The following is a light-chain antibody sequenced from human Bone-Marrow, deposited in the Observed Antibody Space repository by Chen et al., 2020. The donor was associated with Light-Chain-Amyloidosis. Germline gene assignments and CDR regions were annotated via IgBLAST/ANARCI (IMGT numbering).Light chain of an antibody. V-gene: IGLV2-14*01. J-gene: IGLJ1*01. CDR3: SSFTSSSSYV. CDR2: AVS. CDR1: SGDVGTYNY. Sequence: QSALPQPAPVSGSPGQSIPIPSTGTSGDVGTYNYVSWYQQHPGKAPKVMIYAVSNRPSGVSNRFSSSKSGNTASLTISGLQAEDEADYYCSSFTSSSSYVFGPGTKVTVL.